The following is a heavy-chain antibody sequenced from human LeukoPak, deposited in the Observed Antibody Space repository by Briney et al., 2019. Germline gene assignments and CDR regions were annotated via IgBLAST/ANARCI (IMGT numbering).Heavy chain of an antibody. V-gene: IGHV3-23*01. CDR3: AKPSLVLRFLDWLWLD. Sequence: GGSLRLSCAASGFTFSSYAMSWVRQAPGKGLEWVSAISGSGGSTYYADSVKGRFTISRDNSKNTLYLQMNSLRAEDTAVYYCAKPSLVLRFLDWLWLDWGQGTLVTVSS. CDR1: GFTFSSYA. CDR2: ISGSGGST. D-gene: IGHD3-3*01. J-gene: IGHJ4*02.